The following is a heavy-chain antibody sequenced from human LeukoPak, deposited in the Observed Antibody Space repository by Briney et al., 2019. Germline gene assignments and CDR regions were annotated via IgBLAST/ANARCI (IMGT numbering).Heavy chain of an antibody. V-gene: IGHV3-23*01. J-gene: IGHJ4*02. CDR2: VTSSGVNT. Sequence: GGSLRLSCAASGFTFTTYVMMWVRQAPGKGLQWVSAVTSSGVNTYYADSVKGRFTVSRDNSKNTLYLQMNSLRAEDTAVYYCAKMAVPGNYYFDHWGQGTVVTVSS. CDR3: AKMAVPGNYYFDH. CDR1: GFTFTTYV. D-gene: IGHD6-13*01.